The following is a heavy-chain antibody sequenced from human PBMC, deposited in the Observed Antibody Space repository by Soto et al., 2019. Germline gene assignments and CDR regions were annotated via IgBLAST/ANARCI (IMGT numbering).Heavy chain of an antibody. V-gene: IGHV4-30-2*02. D-gene: IGHD3-10*01. J-gene: IGHJ4*02. Sequence: PSETLSLTCAVSGGSISSGGYSWSWIRQPPGKGLEWIGYIYHSGSTYYNPSLKSRVTISVDRSKNQFSLKLSSVTAADTAVYYCARTGVDFYFDFWGQGTLVTVSS. CDR2: IYHSGST. CDR1: GGSISSGGYS. CDR3: ARTGVDFYFDF.